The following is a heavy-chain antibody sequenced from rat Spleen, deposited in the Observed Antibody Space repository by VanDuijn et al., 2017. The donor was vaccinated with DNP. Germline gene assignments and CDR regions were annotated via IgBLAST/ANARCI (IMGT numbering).Heavy chain of an antibody. CDR1: GFTFNDYN. J-gene: IGHJ2*01. Sequence: EVQLVESGGDLVQPGRSLILSCAASGFTFNDYNMAWVRQAPKKGLEWVAYIHYDGTNTYYGDSVRGRFKISRDNAENTLYLQMYSLRSEDMATYYCVRWDYGIYGFDYWGQGVMVTVSS. CDR2: IHYDGTNT. V-gene: IGHV5-22*01. CDR3: VRWDYGIYGFDY. D-gene: IGHD1-11*01.